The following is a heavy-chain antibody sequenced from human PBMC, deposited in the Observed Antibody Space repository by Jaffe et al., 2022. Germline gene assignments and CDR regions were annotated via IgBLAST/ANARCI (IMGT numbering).Heavy chain of an antibody. V-gene: IGHV1-46*01. D-gene: IGHD3-22*01. CDR3: ARGPPVVIYYDSSENDY. Sequence: QVQLVQSGAEVKKPGASVKVSCKASGYTFTSYYMHWVRQAPGQGLEWMGIINPSGGSTSYAQKFQGRVTMTRDTSTSTVYMELSSLRSEDTAVYYCARGPPVVIYYDSSENDYWGQGTLVTVSS. CDR2: INPSGGST. CDR1: GYTFTSYY. J-gene: IGHJ4*02.